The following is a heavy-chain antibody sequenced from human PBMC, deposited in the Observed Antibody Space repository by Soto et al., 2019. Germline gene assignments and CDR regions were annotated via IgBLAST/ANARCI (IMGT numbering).Heavy chain of an antibody. V-gene: IGHV3-23*01. Sequence: EVHLLESGGGLVQPGGSLRLSCAASELSSSNHAMTWVRQAPGKGLEWVSGISGSDGGAYYADSVKGRFTISRDNSRSTLYLQMNSLRVEDTAVYYCASGGLHGYTNGGLSYCHSWGQGNLVTVSS. CDR1: ELSSSNHA. CDR2: ISGSDGGA. J-gene: IGHJ4*02. CDR3: ASGGLHGYTNGGLSYCHS. D-gene: IGHD5-18*01.